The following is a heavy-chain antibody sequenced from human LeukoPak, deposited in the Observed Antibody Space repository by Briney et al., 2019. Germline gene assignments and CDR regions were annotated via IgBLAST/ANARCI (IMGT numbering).Heavy chain of an antibody. CDR1: GFTFSSYA. J-gene: IGHJ5*02. Sequence: GGSLRLSCAASGFTFSSYAMSWVRQAPGKGLEWVSAISGSGGSKYYADSVKGRFTISRDNSKNTLYLQMNSLRAEDTAVYYCAKDLMAYSSGNNWFDPWGQGTLVTVSS. CDR2: ISGSGGSK. V-gene: IGHV3-23*01. CDR3: AKDLMAYSSGNNWFDP. D-gene: IGHD6-19*01.